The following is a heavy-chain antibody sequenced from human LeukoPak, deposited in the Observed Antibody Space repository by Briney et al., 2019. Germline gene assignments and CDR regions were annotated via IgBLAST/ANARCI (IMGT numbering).Heavy chain of an antibody. J-gene: IGHJ4*02. Sequence: ASAKVSCKASGYTFTSYDINWVRQATGQGLEWMGWTNPNSGNTGYAQKFQGRVTMTRNTSISTAYMELSSLRSEDTAVYYCARSSERWLQSVTYCFDYWGRGTLVTVSS. CDR2: TNPNSGNT. D-gene: IGHD5-24*01. CDR3: ARSSERWLQSVTYCFDY. V-gene: IGHV1-8*01. CDR1: GYTFTSYD.